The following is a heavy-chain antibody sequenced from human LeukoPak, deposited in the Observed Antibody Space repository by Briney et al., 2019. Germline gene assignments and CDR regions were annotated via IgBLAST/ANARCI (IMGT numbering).Heavy chain of an antibody. V-gene: IGHV3-30-3*02. CDR3: AKSLGGSYSLFDY. CDR2: ISYDGSNK. CDR1: GFTFSSYA. J-gene: IGHJ4*02. Sequence: GGSLRHSCAASGFTFSSYAMHWVRQAPGKGLEGVAVISYDGSNKYYADSVKGRFTISRDNSKNTLYLQMNSLRAEDTAVYYCAKSLGGSYSLFDYWGQGTLVTVSS. D-gene: IGHD1-26*01.